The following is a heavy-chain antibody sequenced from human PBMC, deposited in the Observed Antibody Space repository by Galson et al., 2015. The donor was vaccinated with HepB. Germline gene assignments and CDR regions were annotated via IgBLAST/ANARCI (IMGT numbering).Heavy chain of an antibody. J-gene: IGHJ3*01. CDR2: ISHDGHDK. D-gene: IGHD3-22*01. CDR3: AKSRVVITWNDAFDF. Sequence: SLRLSCAASGFTFSSYGMHWVRQAPGKGLDWVAVISHDGHDKYYADSVKGRFTISRDNSKNTLYLQMNSLRAEDTAVYYCAKSRVVITWNDAFDFWGQGTLVTVSS. CDR1: GFTFSSYG. V-gene: IGHV3-30*18.